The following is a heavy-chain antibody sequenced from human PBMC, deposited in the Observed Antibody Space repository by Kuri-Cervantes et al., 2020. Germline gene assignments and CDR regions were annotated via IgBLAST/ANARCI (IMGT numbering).Heavy chain of an antibody. J-gene: IGHJ6*03. V-gene: IGHV3-74*01. CDR2: INSDGSST. CDR3: ARSDCSSSSCYGNYYMDV. D-gene: IGHD2-2*01. Sequence: GESLKISCAASGFTFSSYWMHWVRQAPGKGLVWVSRINSDGSSTSYADSVKGRFTISRDNAKNTLYLQMNSLRAEDTAVYYCARSDCSSSSCYGNYYMDVWGKGTTVTVSS. CDR1: GFTFSSYW.